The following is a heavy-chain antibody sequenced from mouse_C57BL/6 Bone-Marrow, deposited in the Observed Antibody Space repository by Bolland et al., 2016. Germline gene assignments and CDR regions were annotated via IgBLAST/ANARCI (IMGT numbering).Heavy chain of an antibody. CDR2: YSGST. Sequence: YSGSTYYNPSLKSRISITRDTSKNQYYLQLNSVITEDTATYYIARYIYLGDYAMYYWGQGTLV. J-gene: IGHJ3*01. CDR3: ARYIYLGDYAMYY. D-gene: IGHD1-1*02. V-gene: IGHV3-8*01.